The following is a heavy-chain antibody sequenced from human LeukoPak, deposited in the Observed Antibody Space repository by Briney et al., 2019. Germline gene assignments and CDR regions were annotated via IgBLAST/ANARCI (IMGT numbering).Heavy chain of an antibody. CDR2: INHSGST. D-gene: IGHD1-26*01. CDR1: GGSFSGYY. J-gene: IGHJ4*02. Sequence: PSETLSLTCAVYGGSFSGYYWSWIRQPPGKGLEWIGEINHSGSTNYNPSLKRRVTISVDTSKNQFSLKLSSVTAADTAVYYCARGPGVGATWRFDYWGQGTLVTVSS. V-gene: IGHV4-34*01. CDR3: ARGPGVGATWRFDY.